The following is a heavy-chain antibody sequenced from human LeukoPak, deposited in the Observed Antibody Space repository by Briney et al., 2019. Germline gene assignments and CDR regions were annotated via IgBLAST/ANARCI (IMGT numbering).Heavy chain of an antibody. CDR1: GFTFSSYA. CDR3: ARPPVHSRSYYVGDY. D-gene: IGHD1-26*01. CDR2: ISYDGSNK. J-gene: IGHJ4*02. Sequence: PGGSLRLSCAASGFTFSSYAMHWVRQAPGKGLEWVAVISYDGSNKYYADSVKGRFTISRDNSKNTLYLQMNSLRAEDTAVYYCARPPVHSRSYYVGDYWGQGTLVTVSS. V-gene: IGHV3-30-3*01.